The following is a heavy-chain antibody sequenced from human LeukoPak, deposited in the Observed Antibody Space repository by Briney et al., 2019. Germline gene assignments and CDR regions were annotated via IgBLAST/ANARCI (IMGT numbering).Heavy chain of an antibody. CDR1: GFTFSSYG. CDR2: IWYDGSNK. Sequence: GGSLRLSCAASGFTFSSYGMHWVRQAPGKGLEWVAVIWYDGSNKYYADSVKGRFTISRDNAKNSLYLQMNSLRAEDTAVYYCARCGSSWYLPSNYYYGMDVWGQGTTVTVSS. CDR3: ARCGSSWYLPSNYYYGMDV. V-gene: IGHV3-33*01. D-gene: IGHD6-13*01. J-gene: IGHJ6*02.